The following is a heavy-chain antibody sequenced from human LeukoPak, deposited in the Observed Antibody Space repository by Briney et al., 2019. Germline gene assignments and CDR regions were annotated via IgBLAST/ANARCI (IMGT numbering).Heavy chain of an antibody. Sequence: SETLSLTCVVSGGSISAYYWNWIRQPPGKGLEWIGRLHSSGETTSNPSLMSRASMSLDTSRTHFTLKLTSVTAADTAIYYCATMFGESSDFDHWGQGTLVTVSS. V-gene: IGHV4-4*07. CDR2: LHSSGET. J-gene: IGHJ4*02. CDR1: GGSISAYY. D-gene: IGHD3-10*02. CDR3: ATMFGESSDFDH.